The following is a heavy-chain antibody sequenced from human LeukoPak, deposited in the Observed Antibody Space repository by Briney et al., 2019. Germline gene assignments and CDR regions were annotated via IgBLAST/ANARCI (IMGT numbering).Heavy chain of an antibody. Sequence: GGSLRLSCAASGFTFSSCAMTWVRQAPGKGLEWVSAISGSSRSTYYADSVKGRFTISRDNSKNTLYLQMNSLRAEDTAVYYCAKNTLKPYFDYWGQGTLVTVSS. CDR3: AKNTLKPYFDY. J-gene: IGHJ4*02. V-gene: IGHV3-23*01. CDR1: GFTFSSCA. CDR2: ISGSSRST.